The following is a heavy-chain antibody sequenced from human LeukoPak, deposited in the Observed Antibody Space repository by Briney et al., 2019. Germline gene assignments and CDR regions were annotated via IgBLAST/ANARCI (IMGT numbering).Heavy chain of an antibody. V-gene: IGHV4-39*07. D-gene: IGHD3-10*01. CDR2: IYYQGNT. CDR1: TDSISKSLYH. J-gene: IGHJ5*02. Sequence: PSETLSLTCTVSTDSISKSLYHWAWARQPPGKGLEWIAEIYYQGNTYYNPSLSGRVTISVDTSKNQFSLQLNAVTAADTAVYYCARHDYGSGQYNWFDPWGQGTLVTVSS. CDR3: ARHDYGSGQYNWFDP.